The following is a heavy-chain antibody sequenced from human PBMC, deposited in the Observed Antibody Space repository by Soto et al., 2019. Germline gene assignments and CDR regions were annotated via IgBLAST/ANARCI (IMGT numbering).Heavy chain of an antibody. CDR1: GGSISSSSYY. CDR3: ARLYFGAGSYYNIHFDY. D-gene: IGHD3-10*01. Sequence: QLQLQESGPGLVKPSETLSLTCTVSGGSISSSSYYWGWIRQPPGTGLEWIGSIYYSGSTYYNPSLKSRVTISVDTSKNQFSLKLSSVTAADTAVYYCARLYFGAGSYYNIHFDYWGQGTLVTVSS. J-gene: IGHJ4*02. CDR2: IYYSGST. V-gene: IGHV4-39*01.